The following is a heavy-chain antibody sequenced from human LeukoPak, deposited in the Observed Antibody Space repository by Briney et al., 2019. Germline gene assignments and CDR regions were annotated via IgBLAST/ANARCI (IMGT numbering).Heavy chain of an antibody. CDR1: GFTFTTCA. Sequence: PGGSLRLSCAASGFTFTTCAMNWVRQAPGKGLEWVSVIYAGGITYYAGSVKGRFTISRDNSKNTLYLQMNSLRAEDTAVYYCARLSGWFDYWGQGTLVTVSS. CDR3: ARLSGWFDY. D-gene: IGHD6-25*01. CDR2: IYAGGIT. J-gene: IGHJ4*02. V-gene: IGHV3-53*01.